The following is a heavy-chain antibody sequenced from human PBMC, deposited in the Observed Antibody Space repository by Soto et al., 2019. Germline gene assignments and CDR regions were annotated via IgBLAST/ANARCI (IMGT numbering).Heavy chain of an antibody. J-gene: IGHJ6*02. Sequence: QVQLQESGPGLVKPSGTLSVTCAVSGGSISSSNWWHLVRQPPGKGLAWIGEIYHSGSTNYNPSLRSRVTISLDKSKNQFALRVKSVTAADTAEYYCARAWPSVDSYGSGVMDVWGQGTTVTVSS. CDR2: IYHSGST. D-gene: IGHD5-18*01. CDR1: GGSISSSNW. CDR3: ARAWPSVDSYGSGVMDV. V-gene: IGHV4-4*02.